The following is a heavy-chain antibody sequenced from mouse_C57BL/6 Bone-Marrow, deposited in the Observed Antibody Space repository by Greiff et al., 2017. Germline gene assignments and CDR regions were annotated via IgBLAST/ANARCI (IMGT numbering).Heavy chain of an antibody. CDR1: GFPFRDYG. J-gene: IGHJ4*01. CDR3: ARGLRRYAMDY. V-gene: IGHV5-17*01. Sequence: DVKLVESGGGLVKPGGSLTLSCAASGFPFRDYGMHWVRQAPEKGLEWVAYISSGSSTIYYADTVKGRFTISRDNAKNTLFLQMTSLRSEDTAIYYCARGLRRYAMDYWGQGTSVTVSS. D-gene: IGHD2-4*01. CDR2: ISSGSSTI.